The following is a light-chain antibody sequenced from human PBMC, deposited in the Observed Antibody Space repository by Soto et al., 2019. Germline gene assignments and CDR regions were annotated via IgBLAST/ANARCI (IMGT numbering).Light chain of an antibody. CDR3: QQFNNWPRT. CDR1: QSISSN. V-gene: IGKV3-15*01. Sequence: EIVMTQSPVTLSVSPGETATLSCRASQSISSNLAWYQQKPGQAPRLLIYAASTRATGIPARFGGSGSGTEFTLTISSLQSEDFAVYYCQQFNNWPRTFGQGTKVDIK. J-gene: IGKJ1*01. CDR2: AAS.